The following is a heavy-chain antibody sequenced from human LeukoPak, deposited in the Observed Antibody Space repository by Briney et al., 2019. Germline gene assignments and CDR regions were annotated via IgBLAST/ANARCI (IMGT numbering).Heavy chain of an antibody. CDR2: INTDGSST. CDR1: GFTFSSYW. J-gene: IGHJ4*02. Sequence: PGGSLRLSCAASGFTFSSYWMHWVRQAPGKGLVWVSRINTDGSSTTYADSVKGRFTISRDNAKNSLYLQMNSLRAEDTAVYYCARAYRLWFGELLGYWGQGTLVTVSS. CDR3: ARAYRLWFGELLGY. V-gene: IGHV3-74*01. D-gene: IGHD3-10*01.